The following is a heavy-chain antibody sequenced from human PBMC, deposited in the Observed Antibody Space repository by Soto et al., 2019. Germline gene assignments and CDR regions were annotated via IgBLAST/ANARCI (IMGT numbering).Heavy chain of an antibody. J-gene: IGHJ6*03. V-gene: IGHV4-39*01. CDR3: ARLRTGCSSTSCYANYYYYYMDV. Sequence: TLSLTCTVSGGSISSSSYYWGWIRQPPGKGLEWIGSIYYSGSTYYNPSLKSRVTISVDTSKNQFSLKLSSVTAADTAVYYCARLRTGCSSTSCYANYYYYYMDVWGKGTTVTVSS. D-gene: IGHD2-2*01. CDR1: GGSISSSSYY. CDR2: IYYSGST.